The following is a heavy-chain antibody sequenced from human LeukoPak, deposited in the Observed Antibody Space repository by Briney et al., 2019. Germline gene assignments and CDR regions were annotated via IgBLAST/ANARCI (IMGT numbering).Heavy chain of an antibody. J-gene: IGHJ4*02. CDR1: GFTFSSYG. Sequence: PGGSLRPSCAASGFTFSSYGMHWVRQAPGKGLEWVAVISYDGSNKYYADSVKGRFTISRDNSKNTLYLQMNSLRAEDTAVYYCARERKGGATDYWGQGTLVTVSS. CDR3: ARERKGGATDY. V-gene: IGHV3-30*03. CDR2: ISYDGSNK. D-gene: IGHD1-26*01.